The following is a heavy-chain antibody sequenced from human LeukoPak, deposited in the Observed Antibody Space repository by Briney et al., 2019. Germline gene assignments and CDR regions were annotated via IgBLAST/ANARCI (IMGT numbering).Heavy chain of an antibody. V-gene: IGHV1-8*01. Sequence: ASVKVSCKVSGYALTELSMHWVRQATGQGLEWMGWMNPNSGNTGYAQKFQGRVTMTRNTSISTAYMELSSLRSEDTAVYYCARGMSGYAPYDYWGQGTLVTVSS. CDR1: GYALTELS. D-gene: IGHD5-12*01. CDR2: MNPNSGNT. J-gene: IGHJ4*02. CDR3: ARGMSGYAPYDY.